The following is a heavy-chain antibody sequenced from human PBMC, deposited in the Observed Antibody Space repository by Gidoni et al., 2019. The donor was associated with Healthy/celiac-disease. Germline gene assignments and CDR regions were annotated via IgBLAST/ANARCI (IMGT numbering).Heavy chain of an antibody. J-gene: IGHJ6*02. CDR3: ARAGYYDILTGYSPGYGMDV. CDR2: IYTSGST. D-gene: IGHD3-9*01. Sequence: QVQLQESGPGLVKPSQTLSLTCTVSGGSISSGSYYWSWIRQPAGKGLEWIGRIYTSGSTNYNPSLKSRVTISVDTSKNQFSLKLSSVTAADTAVYYCARAGYYDILTGYSPGYGMDVWGQGTTVTVSS. CDR1: GGSISSGSYY. V-gene: IGHV4-61*02.